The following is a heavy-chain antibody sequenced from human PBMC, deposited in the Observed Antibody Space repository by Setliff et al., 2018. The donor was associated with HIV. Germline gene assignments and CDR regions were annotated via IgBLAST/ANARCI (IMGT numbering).Heavy chain of an antibody. CDR2: VDPEDDKT. Sequence: SVKVSCKASGGTFSSYAISWVQQAPGKGLEWMGRVDPEDDKTIYAEKFQGRVTMTRDTSTSTVYLELSSLRSEDTAVYYCAREVSTIGARRGAYDPWGQGTLVT. V-gene: IGHV1-69*10. J-gene: IGHJ5*02. CDR1: GGTFSSYA. D-gene: IGHD2-8*01. CDR3: AREVSTIGARRGAYDP.